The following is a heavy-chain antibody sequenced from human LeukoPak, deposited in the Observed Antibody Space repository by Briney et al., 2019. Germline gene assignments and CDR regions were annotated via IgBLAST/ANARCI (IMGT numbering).Heavy chain of an antibody. Sequence: GASVKVSCKASGGTFSSYAISWVRQAPGQGLEWMGGIIPIFGTANYAQKFQGRVTITADESTSTAYMELSSLRSEGTAVYYCAMMVRGVTDVWGKGTTVTVSS. V-gene: IGHV1-69*01. J-gene: IGHJ6*04. D-gene: IGHD3-10*01. CDR3: AMMVRGVTDV. CDR2: IIPIFGTA. CDR1: GGTFSSYA.